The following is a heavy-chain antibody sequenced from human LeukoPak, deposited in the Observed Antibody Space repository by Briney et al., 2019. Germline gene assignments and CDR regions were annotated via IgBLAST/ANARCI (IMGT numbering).Heavy chain of an antibody. CDR2: ISGSGGST. CDR1: GFTFSSYA. J-gene: IGHJ4*02. V-gene: IGHV3-23*01. Sequence: GGSLRLSCAASGFTFSSYAMSWVRQAPGKGLELVSAISGSGGSTYYADYVKGRFTISRDNSKNTQYLQMTSLRDEDTAVYYCAKSAYYYDSRGYYDFDYWGQGTLVTVSS. D-gene: IGHD3-22*01. CDR3: AKSAYYYDSRGYYDFDY.